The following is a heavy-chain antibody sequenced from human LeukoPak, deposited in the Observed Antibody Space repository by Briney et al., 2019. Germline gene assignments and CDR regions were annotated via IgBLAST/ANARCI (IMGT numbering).Heavy chain of an antibody. CDR1: GGSFSGYY. J-gene: IGHJ4*02. Sequence: SETLSLTCAVYGGSFSGYYWSWIRQPPGKGLEWIGEINHSGSTNYNPSLKSRDTISVDTSKNQFSLKLSSVTAADTAVYYCARAHYYGSGSHDYWGQGTLVTVSS. CDR2: INHSGST. D-gene: IGHD3-10*01. CDR3: ARAHYYGSGSHDY. V-gene: IGHV4-34*01.